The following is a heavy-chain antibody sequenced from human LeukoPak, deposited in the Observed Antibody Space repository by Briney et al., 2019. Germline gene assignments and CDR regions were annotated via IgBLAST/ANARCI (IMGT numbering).Heavy chain of an antibody. D-gene: IGHD6-19*01. J-gene: IGHJ4*02. Sequence: GGSLRLSCAASESTFSNAWMSWVRQTPGKGLEWVGRIKSKTDGGTTDYAAPVKGRFTISRDDSKDTLYLQMNSLKTEDTAMYYCATADSSGWWRGYWGQGTLVTVSS. CDR1: ESTFSNAW. V-gene: IGHV3-15*01. CDR3: ATADSSGWWRGY. CDR2: IKSKTDGGTT.